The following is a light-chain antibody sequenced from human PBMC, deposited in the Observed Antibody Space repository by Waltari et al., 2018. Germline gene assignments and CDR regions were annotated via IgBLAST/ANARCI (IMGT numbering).Light chain of an antibody. V-gene: IGKV3-11*01. J-gene: IGKJ4*01. CDR2: DTS. CDR3: QQRGNWPLT. Sequence: EVVLTQSPATLSLSPGDRATLSCRASQSLDSFLAWYQQKPGQPPRLLIYDTSIRATAIPARFSGSGSGTDFTLTISSLEPEDFASYYCQQRGNWPLTFGGGTKVEIK. CDR1: QSLDSF.